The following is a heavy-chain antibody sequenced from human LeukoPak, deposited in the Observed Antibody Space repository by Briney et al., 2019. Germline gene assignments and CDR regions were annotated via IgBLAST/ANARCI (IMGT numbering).Heavy chain of an antibody. D-gene: IGHD5-24*01. V-gene: IGHV4-39*07. CDR3: ARHTAEKYNWFDR. CDR1: GGSISTIIYY. Sequence: SETLSLTCTVSGGSISTIIYYWGWVRQSPEKGLEWLATIYYSASIYYSPSLKSRLTISIDTSKNQFSLKMSSVTAADTAVYYCARHTAEKYNWFDRWGQGTLVTVSS. J-gene: IGHJ5*02. CDR2: IYYSASI.